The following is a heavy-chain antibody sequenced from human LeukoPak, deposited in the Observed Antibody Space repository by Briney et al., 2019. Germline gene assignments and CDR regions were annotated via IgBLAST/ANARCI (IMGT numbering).Heavy chain of an antibody. J-gene: IGHJ6*02. CDR3: ANGRMDV. D-gene: IGHD1-14*01. CDR2: ISYDGSNK. V-gene: IGHV3-30*18. CDR1: GFTFSSYG. Sequence: GGSLRLSCAASGFTFSSYGMHWVRQAPGKGLEWVAVISYDGSNKYYTDSVKGRFTISRDNSKNTLYLQMNSLRAEDTAVYYCANGRMDVWGQGTTVTVSS.